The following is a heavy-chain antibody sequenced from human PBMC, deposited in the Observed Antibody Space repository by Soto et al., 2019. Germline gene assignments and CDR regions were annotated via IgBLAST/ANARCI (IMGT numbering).Heavy chain of an antibody. V-gene: IGHV3-23*01. CDR2: ISGSGGST. Sequence: EVQLLESGGGLVQPGGSLRLSCAASGFTFSSYVMTWVRQAPGKGLEWVSGISGSGGSTYYADSVKGRFTISRDNSKNTLYLQMNSLRAEDTAVYYCAKSKWLLEGFDYWGQGTLVTVSS. CDR1: GFTFSSYV. D-gene: IGHD6-19*01. J-gene: IGHJ4*02. CDR3: AKSKWLLEGFDY.